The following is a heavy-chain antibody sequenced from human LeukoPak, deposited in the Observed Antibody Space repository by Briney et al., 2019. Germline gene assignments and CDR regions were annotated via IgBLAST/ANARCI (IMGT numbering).Heavy chain of an antibody. Sequence: GGSLRLSCAASGFTFSSYAMSWVRRAPGKGLEWVSAISGSGGSTYYADSVKGRFTISRDNSKNTLYLQMNSLRAEDTAVYYCANLMGATTLAAYWGQGTLVTVSS. J-gene: IGHJ4*02. CDR1: GFTFSSYA. CDR2: ISGSGGST. D-gene: IGHD1-26*01. V-gene: IGHV3-23*01. CDR3: ANLMGATTLAAY.